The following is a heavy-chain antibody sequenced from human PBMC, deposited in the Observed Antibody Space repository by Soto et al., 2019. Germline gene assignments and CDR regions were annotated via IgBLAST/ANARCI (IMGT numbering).Heavy chain of an antibody. D-gene: IGHD6-25*01. CDR1: GGSISNTNW. CDR2: VYHSGSS. J-gene: IGHJ5*02. CDR3: ARDFSSSGFERWFDP. Sequence: ASETLSLTCTVSGGSISNTNWWTWVRQSPGQGLEWIGEVYHSGSSNYNPSLKGRVSISLDKSKNQLSLILASVTAADTAVYYCARDFSSSGFERWFDPWGQGTQVTVSS. V-gene: IGHV4-4*02.